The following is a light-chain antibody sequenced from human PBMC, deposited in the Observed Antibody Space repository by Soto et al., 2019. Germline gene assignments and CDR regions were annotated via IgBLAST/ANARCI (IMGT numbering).Light chain of an antibody. Sequence: TISAVTLSLSQGERATLSCRASQRVSSSYLAWYQQKPGQAPRLLIYGASSRATGIPDRFSGSGSGTDFTLTISRLEPEDVARYKCQQSGSPPHTFGHGTKVDTK. V-gene: IGKV3-20*01. CDR2: GAS. CDR1: QRVSSSY. CDR3: QQSGSPPHT. J-gene: IGKJ3*01.